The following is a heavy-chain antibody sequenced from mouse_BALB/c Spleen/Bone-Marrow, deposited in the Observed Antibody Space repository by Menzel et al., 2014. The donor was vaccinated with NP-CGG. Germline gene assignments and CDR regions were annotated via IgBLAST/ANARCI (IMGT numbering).Heavy chain of an antibody. V-gene: IGHV5-15*02. CDR3: ARFITTVVVDAMDY. CDR1: GFTFXDYG. J-gene: IGHJ4*01. CDR2: ISNLAYSI. D-gene: IGHD1-1*01. Sequence: EVKLMESGGGLVQPGGSRKLSCAASGFTFXDYGMAWVRQAPGKGPEWVAFISNLAYSIYYADTVTGRFTISRENAKNTLYLEMSSLRSEDTAMYYCARFITTVVVDAMDYWGQGTSVTVSS.